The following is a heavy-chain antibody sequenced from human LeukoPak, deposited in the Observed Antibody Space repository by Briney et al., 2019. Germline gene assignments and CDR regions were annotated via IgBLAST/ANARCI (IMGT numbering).Heavy chain of an antibody. CDR3: ARDLSGYCSGGSCYGIDAFDI. V-gene: IGHV4-4*07. Sequence: SETLSLTCTVSGDSISTYYWSWIRQPAGKGLEWIGRIYTSGSTNYNPSLKSRVTMSVDTSKNQFSLKLSSVTAADTAVYYCARDLSGYCSGGSCYGIDAFDIWGQGTMVTVSS. D-gene: IGHD2-15*01. J-gene: IGHJ3*02. CDR1: GDSISTYY. CDR2: IYTSGST.